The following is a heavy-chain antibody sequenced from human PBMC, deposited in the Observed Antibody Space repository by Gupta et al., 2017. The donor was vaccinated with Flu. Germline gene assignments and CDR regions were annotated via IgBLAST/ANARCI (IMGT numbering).Heavy chain of an antibody. J-gene: IGHJ4*02. CDR2: ISYDGSNK. V-gene: IGHV3-30*03. Sequence: FSSYGMHWVRQAPGKGLEWVAVISYDGSNKDDADAVKGRFTISRDNSKNTLYLQMNSLRAEDTAVYYCSSGGSPINYFDYWGQGTLVTVSS. CDR1: FSSYG. CDR3: SSGGSPINYFDY. D-gene: IGHD2-15*01.